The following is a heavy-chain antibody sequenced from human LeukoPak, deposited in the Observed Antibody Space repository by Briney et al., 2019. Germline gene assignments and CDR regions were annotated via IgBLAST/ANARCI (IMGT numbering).Heavy chain of an antibody. CDR2: IWYDGSNK. Sequence: GRSLRLSCAASGFTFSSYGMHWVRQAPGKGLEWVAVIWYDGSNKYYADSVKGRFTISRDNSKNTLYLQMNRLRAEDTAVYYCARGPLIAAAGTLDYWGRGTLVTVSS. CDR3: ARGPLIAAAGTLDY. D-gene: IGHD6-13*01. J-gene: IGHJ4*02. V-gene: IGHV3-33*01. CDR1: GFTFSSYG.